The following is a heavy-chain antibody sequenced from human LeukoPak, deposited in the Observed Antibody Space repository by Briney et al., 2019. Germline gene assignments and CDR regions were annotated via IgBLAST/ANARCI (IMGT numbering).Heavy chain of an antibody. CDR3: ARGAVPAATYYFDY. CDR2: IIPIFGTA. V-gene: IGHV1-69*01. J-gene: IGHJ4*02. Sequence: SVKVSCKASGDTFSSYAISWVRQAPGQGLEWMGGIIPIFGTANYAQKFQGRVTITADESTSTAYMELSSLRSEDTAVYYCARGAVPAATYYFDYWGQGTLVTVSS. D-gene: IGHD2-2*01. CDR1: GDTFSSYA.